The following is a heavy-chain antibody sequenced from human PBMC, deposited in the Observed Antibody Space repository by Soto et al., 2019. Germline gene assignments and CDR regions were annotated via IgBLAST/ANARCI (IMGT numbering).Heavy chain of an antibody. CDR1: GFTFSSYA. D-gene: IGHD1-1*01. CDR2: IAYDGRNK. Sequence: QVQLVEPGGGVVQPGRSLRLSCAASGFTFSSYAMHWVRQAPGKGLEWVAVIAYDGRNKYYADSVKGRFTISRDNSKNTRYLQMNSLRIEDTAVYYCARELERVFDYWGQGTLVTVSS. J-gene: IGHJ4*02. V-gene: IGHV3-30*04. CDR3: ARELERVFDY.